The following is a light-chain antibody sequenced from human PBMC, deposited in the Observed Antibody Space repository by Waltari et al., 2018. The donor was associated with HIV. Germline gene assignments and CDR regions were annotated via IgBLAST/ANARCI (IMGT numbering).Light chain of an antibody. V-gene: IGLV2-8*01. CDR2: EVT. CDR3: SSYPGSFPWV. J-gene: IGLJ3*02. Sequence: QSALTQPPSASGSPGQSVTISCTGSSSDVGGYNYVSWYRQHPGKAPKLIIYEVTKRPSGVPDRFSGSKSGNTASLTVSGLQAEDEADYYCSSYPGSFPWVFGGGTKLTVL. CDR1: SSDVGGYNY.